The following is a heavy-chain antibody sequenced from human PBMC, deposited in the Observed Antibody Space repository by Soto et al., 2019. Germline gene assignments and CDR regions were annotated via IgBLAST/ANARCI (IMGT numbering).Heavy chain of an antibody. J-gene: IGHJ6*02. CDR2: ISAYNGIT. D-gene: IGHD3-3*01. Sequence: GASVKVSCKASTYNFKTLIISWVRQAPGQGLEWVGWISAYNGITQYGLKFHDRVTMTTDTSTTTAYLELRSLTTDDTALYFCARNHDFWIGVGGGMDVWGQGTTVTVSS. CDR1: TYNFKTLI. V-gene: IGHV1-18*01. CDR3: ARNHDFWIGVGGGMDV.